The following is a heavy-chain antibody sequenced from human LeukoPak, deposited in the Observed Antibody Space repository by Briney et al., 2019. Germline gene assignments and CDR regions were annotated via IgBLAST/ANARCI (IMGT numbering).Heavy chain of an antibody. CDR1: GYTFTSYY. CDR3: AVLAYCGGDCYGPFDY. D-gene: IGHD2-21*02. CDR2: INPSGGST. V-gene: IGHV1-46*01. J-gene: IGHJ4*02. Sequence: ASVKVSCKASGYTFTSYYMHWVRQAPGQGLEWMGIINPSGGSTSYAQKFQGRVTMTRDTSTSTVYMELSSLRSEDTAVYYCAVLAYCGGDCYGPFDYWGQGTLVTVSS.